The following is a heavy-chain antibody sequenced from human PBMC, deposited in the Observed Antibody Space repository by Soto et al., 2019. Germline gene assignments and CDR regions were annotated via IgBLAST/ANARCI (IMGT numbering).Heavy chain of an antibody. Sequence: GGSLRLACAASGFTFSTYTMHWVRQAPGKGLEWVALISYDGSDKYYAASVKGRFTISRDNSKNTVYLQMSSLRADATAVYYCATDDGRPAAHRGQGTLVTDS. CDR2: ISYDGSDK. D-gene: IGHD2-2*01. J-gene: IGHJ4*02. CDR1: GFTFSTYT. CDR3: ATDDGRPAAH. V-gene: IGHV3-30-3*01.